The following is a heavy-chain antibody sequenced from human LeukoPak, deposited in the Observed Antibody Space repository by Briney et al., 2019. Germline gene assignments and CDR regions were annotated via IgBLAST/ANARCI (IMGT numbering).Heavy chain of an antibody. V-gene: IGHV3-21*01. CDR2: ISRLSRYI. Sequence: GGSLRLSCAASGFTFCSYSMTGARHATPKGLEWVSSISRLSRYIYDADSVKGRFTISRDNAKNSLYLQMNSLRAEDTAVYYCARDREVELFSDNCFDPWGQGTLVTVSS. CDR1: GFTFCSYS. D-gene: IGHD3-10*01. CDR3: ARDREVELFSDNCFDP. J-gene: IGHJ5*02.